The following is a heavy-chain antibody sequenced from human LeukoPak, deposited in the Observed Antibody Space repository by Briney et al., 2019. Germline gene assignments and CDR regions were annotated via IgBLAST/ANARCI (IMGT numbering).Heavy chain of an antibody. D-gene: IGHD7-27*01. CDR3: AKWRSATGDFDY. V-gene: IGHV3-23*01. CDR2: LSGSGSNT. Sequence: PGRSLRLSCAASGFTFSSYAMSWVRQAPGKGVQWVSTLSGSGSNTYYADSVKGRFTISRDNSKNTLYLQMSSLRAEDTAVYYCAKWRSATGDFDYWGQGTLVTVSS. J-gene: IGHJ4*02. CDR1: GFTFSSYA.